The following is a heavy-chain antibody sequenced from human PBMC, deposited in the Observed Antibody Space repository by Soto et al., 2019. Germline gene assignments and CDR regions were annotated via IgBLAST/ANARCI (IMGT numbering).Heavy chain of an antibody. J-gene: IGHJ2*01. D-gene: IGHD4-17*01. CDR2: IIPALGTA. CDR1: GGTFSSHT. CDR3: ARPDFGDYWYFDP. Sequence: QDQLVQSGAEVKKPGSSVKVSCKASGGTFSSHTFSWVRQAPGQGLEWMGRIIPALGTATYAQKFQGRVTITADESATTVYMELNSLSSEDTAVYYFARPDFGDYWYFDPWGRGTLVTVSS. V-gene: IGHV1-69*08.